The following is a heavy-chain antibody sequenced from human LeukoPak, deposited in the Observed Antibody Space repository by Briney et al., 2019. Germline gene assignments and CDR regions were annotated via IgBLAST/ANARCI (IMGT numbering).Heavy chain of an antibody. D-gene: IGHD5-18*01. CDR1: GGSISSYY. CDR2: IYYSGST. Sequence: SETLSLTCTVSGGSISSYYWSWIRQPPGKGLEWIGYIYYSGSTNYNPSLKSRVTISVDTSKNQFSLKLSSVTAADTAVYYCARDNGNSYGNYYYYSGMDVWGKGTTVPVSS. J-gene: IGHJ6*04. V-gene: IGHV4-59*01. CDR3: ARDNGNSYGNYYYYSGMDV.